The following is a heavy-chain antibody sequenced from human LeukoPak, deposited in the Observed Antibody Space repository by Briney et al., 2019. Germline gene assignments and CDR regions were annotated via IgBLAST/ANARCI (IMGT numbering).Heavy chain of an antibody. CDR2: VYYSGGT. D-gene: IGHD3-22*01. CDR3: ARDNGGGYYYDY. V-gene: IGHV4-59*01. J-gene: IGHJ4*02. Sequence: SETLSLTCTVSGGSISSYYWSWIRQPPGKGLEWIGHVYYSGGTNYNPFLKSRVTISEDTSKNQFSLKLSSVTAADTAVYYCARDNGGGYYYDYWGRGTLVTVSS. CDR1: GGSISSYY.